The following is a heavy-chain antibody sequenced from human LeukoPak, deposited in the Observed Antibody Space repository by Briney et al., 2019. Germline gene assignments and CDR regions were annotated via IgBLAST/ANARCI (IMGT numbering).Heavy chain of an antibody. D-gene: IGHD3-16*01. V-gene: IGHV3-48*02. J-gene: IGHJ4*02. Sequence: PGGSLRLSCAASGFTFSSYTMTCVRQAPGKGLEWLSCISISGGTIFYADSVKGRFTISRDNAKNSLYLRMNSLRDEDTAVYYCARGTGAYYYWGQGTLVTVSS. CDR1: GFTFSSYT. CDR3: ARGTGAYYY. CDR2: ISISGGTI.